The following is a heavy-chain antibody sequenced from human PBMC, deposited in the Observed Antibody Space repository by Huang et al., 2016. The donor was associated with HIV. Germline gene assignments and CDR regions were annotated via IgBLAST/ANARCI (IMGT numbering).Heavy chain of an antibody. CDR1: GNTFSGYG. Sequence: QVQLVQSGAEVKKPGASVKVSCKASGNTFSGYGISWVRQAPGPGLEWMGGSSGYNGNTNDVENLQGRVTMTTDTATSTAYMELRSLRSDDTAVYYCARDRRPYSGSYLGYWGQGTLVTVSS. D-gene: IGHD1-26*01. CDR2: SSGYNGNT. CDR3: ARDRRPYSGSYLGY. V-gene: IGHV1-18*04. J-gene: IGHJ4*02.